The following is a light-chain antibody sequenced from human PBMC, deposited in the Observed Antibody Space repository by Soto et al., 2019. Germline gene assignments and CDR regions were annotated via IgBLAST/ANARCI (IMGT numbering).Light chain of an antibody. J-gene: IGLJ2*01. CDR1: SSDVGGYNY. CDR3: SSYTSSSIVV. Sequence: QSALTQPASVSGSPGQSITISCTGTSSDVGGYNYVSWYQQHPGKAPKLMIYDVSNRPSGVSNRFSGSKSGNTASLTISGLQAEDEADYYCSSYTSSSIVVFGGGTKLNVL. V-gene: IGLV2-14*01. CDR2: DVS.